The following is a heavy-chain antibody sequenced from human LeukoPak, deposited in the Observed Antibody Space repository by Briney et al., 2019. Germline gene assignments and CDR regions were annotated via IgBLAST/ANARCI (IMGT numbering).Heavy chain of an antibody. D-gene: IGHD6-13*01. CDR2: ISYDGTNK. Sequence: GGSLRLSCAASGFTFSSYAMHWVRQAPGKGLEWVAVISYDGTNKYYADSVKGRFTISRDNSKNTLYLQMNSLKSEDTAVYYCTTVRGSSYQYFQRWGQGTLVTVSS. CDR1: GFTFSSYA. CDR3: TTVRGSSYQYFQR. J-gene: IGHJ1*01. V-gene: IGHV3-30-3*01.